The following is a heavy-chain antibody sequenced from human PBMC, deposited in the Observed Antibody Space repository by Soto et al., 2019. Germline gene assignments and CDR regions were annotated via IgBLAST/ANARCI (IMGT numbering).Heavy chain of an antibody. CDR2: IIPILGIA. V-gene: IGHV1-69*04. D-gene: IGHD1-1*01. CDR1: GGTFSSYT. CDR3: ARDREGATQDDAKQYYYYYMDV. Sequence: SVKVSCKASGGTFSSYTISWVRQAPGQGLEWMGRIIPILGIANYAQKFQGRVTITADKSTSTAYMELSSLRSEDTAVYYCARDREGATQDDAKQYYYYYMDVWGKGSTVTVSS. J-gene: IGHJ6*03.